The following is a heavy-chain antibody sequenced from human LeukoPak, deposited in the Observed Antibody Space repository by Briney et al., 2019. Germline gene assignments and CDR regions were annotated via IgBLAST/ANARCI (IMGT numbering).Heavy chain of an antibody. V-gene: IGHV1-2*02. J-gene: IGHJ6*03. CDR1: GYTFTGYY. D-gene: IGHD3-10*01. CDR3: AITESGGYYYMDV. Sequence: ASVKVSCKASGYTFTGYYMHWVRQAPGQGLEWMGWINPNSGGTNYAQKFQGRVTMTRDTSISTAYMELSRLRSDDTAVYYCAITESGGYYYMDVWSKGTTVTVSS. CDR2: INPNSGGT.